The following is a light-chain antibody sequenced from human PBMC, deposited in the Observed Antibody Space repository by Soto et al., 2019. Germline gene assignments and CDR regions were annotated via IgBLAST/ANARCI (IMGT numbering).Light chain of an antibody. CDR3: QQYDSSPKT. Sequence: EVVMTQSPATLSVSPGERATLSCRASETVATNLAWYQQKPGQAPRLLISGASTRAAGISDRFRGSGSGTEFTLTISSLRSEDFAVYYCQQYDSSPKTFGQGTKVEIK. CDR1: ETVATN. V-gene: IGKV3-15*01. J-gene: IGKJ1*01. CDR2: GAS.